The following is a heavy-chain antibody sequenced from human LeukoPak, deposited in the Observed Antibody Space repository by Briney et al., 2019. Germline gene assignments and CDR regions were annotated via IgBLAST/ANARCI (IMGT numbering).Heavy chain of an antibody. J-gene: IGHJ5*02. V-gene: IGHV3-7*01. CDR3: ARGGRGWFDP. CDR2: IIQVVRHR. Sequence: RGSLRLSCVPSGFALSTDWMTWVRHAPGDGRGWVANIIQVVRHRYFVNSVEGRFSISRDNAKNSLYLQVDSVRADDTAVYYCARGGRGWFDPWGQGTLVTVSS. CDR1: GFALSTDW. D-gene: IGHD1-26*01.